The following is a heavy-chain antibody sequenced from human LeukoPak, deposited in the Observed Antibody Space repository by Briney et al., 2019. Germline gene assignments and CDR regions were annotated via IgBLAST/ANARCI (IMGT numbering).Heavy chain of an antibody. Sequence: ASVKVSCKASGYTFTSYDINWVRQATGQGLEWMGWMNPNSGNTGYARKFQGRVTITRNTSISTAYMELSSLRSEDTAVYYCARVAFRSSSYISGIDYWGQGNLVTVSS. CDR2: MNPNSGNT. V-gene: IGHV1-8*03. CDR1: GYTFTSYD. D-gene: IGHD6-6*01. J-gene: IGHJ4*02. CDR3: ARVAFRSSSYISGIDY.